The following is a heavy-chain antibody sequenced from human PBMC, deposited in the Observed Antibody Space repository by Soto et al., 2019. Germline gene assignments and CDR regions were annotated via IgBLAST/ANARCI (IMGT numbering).Heavy chain of an antibody. V-gene: IGHV4-61*01. CDR3: ARDPLRFFAPDYYYYYGMDV. D-gene: IGHD3-3*01. J-gene: IGHJ6*02. Sequence: QVQLQESGPGLVKPSETLSLTCTVSGGSVSSGSYYWSWIRQPPGKGLEWIGYIYYSGSTNYNPARKRRVTKALDTSKNQFSLKLGSVTAADTAVYYCARDPLRFFAPDYYYYYGMDVWGQGTTVTVSS. CDR2: IYYSGST. CDR1: GGSVSSGSYY.